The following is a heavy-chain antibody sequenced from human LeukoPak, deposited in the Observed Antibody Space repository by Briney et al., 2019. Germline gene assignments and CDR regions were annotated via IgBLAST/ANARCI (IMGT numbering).Heavy chain of an antibody. V-gene: IGHV1-2*02. CDR2: INPRSGVT. CDR1: GYTFTGYY. J-gene: IGHJ4*02. Sequence: ASVKVSCKASGYTFTGYYLHWVRQAPGQGLEWMGWINPRSGVTKSTHKFQGRVTMTRDTSTSTAYMELRSLRSDDTAVHYCARDLSYYDSSGYYSPSFDYWGQGTLVTVSS. D-gene: IGHD3-22*01. CDR3: ARDLSYYDSSGYYSPSFDY.